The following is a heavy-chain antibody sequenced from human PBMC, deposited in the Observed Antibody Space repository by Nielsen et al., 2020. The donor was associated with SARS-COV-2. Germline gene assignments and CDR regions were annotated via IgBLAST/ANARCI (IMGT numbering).Heavy chain of an antibody. CDR2: IKQDGSEK. J-gene: IGHJ5*02. D-gene: IGHD3-3*01. CDR3: ARDSKHYDFWSGYYINWFDP. Sequence: GGSLRLSCAASGFTFSSYWMSWVRQAPGKGLEWVANIKQDGSEKYYVDSVKGRFTISRDNAKNSLYLQMNSLRAEDTAVYYCARDSKHYDFWSGYYINWFDPWGQGTLVTVSS. CDR1: GFTFSSYW. V-gene: IGHV3-7*05.